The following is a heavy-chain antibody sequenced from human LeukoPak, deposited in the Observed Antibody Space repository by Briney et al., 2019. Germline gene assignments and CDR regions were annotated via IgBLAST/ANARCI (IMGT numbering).Heavy chain of an antibody. CDR2: ISWNSGSI. D-gene: IGHD3-22*01. V-gene: IGHV3-9*01. Sequence: GRSLRLSCAASGFTFDDYAMHWVRQAPGKGLEWVSGISWNSGSIGYADSVKGRFTISRDNAKNSLYLQMNSLRAEDTAFYYCARGASYDTSGYFGGLFDFWGQGTPVAVSS. J-gene: IGHJ4*02. CDR1: GFTFDDYA. CDR3: ARGASYDTSGYFGGLFDF.